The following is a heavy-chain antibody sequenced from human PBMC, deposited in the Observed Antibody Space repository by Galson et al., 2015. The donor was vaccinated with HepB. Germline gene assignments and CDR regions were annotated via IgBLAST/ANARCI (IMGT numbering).Heavy chain of an antibody. CDR2: IYPGDSDA. CDR3: AIYCGGDCYVGAGTSYYYYYGMDV. CDR1: GYSFTSYW. D-gene: IGHD2-21*02. V-gene: IGHV5-51*01. Sequence: QSGAEVKKPGESLKISCKGSGYSFTSYWIGWVRQMPGKGLEWMGIIYPGDSDARYSPSFQGQVTISADKSISTAYLQWSSLKASDTAMYYCAIYCGGDCYVGAGTSYYYYYGMDVWGQGTTVTVSS. J-gene: IGHJ6*02.